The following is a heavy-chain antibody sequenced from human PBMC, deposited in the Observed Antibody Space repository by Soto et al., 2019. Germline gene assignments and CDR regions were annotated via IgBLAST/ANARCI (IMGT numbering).Heavy chain of an antibody. Sequence: QVQLVQSGAEVKKPGSSGKVPCKASGGTFSSYAISWVRQAPGQGLEWMGGIIPIFGTANYAQKFQGRVTITADKSTSTAYMELSSLRSEDTAVYYCARDRRNSSSFNWFDPWGQGTLVTVSS. V-gene: IGHV1-69*06. CDR2: IIPIFGTA. D-gene: IGHD6-13*01. CDR1: GGTFSSYA. J-gene: IGHJ5*02. CDR3: ARDRRNSSSFNWFDP.